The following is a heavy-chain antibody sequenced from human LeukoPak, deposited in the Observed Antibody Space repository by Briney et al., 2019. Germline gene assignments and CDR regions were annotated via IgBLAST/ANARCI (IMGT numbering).Heavy chain of an antibody. V-gene: IGHV3-48*01. J-gene: IGHJ6*03. CDR3: ARDRHVPGLYYYYMDV. Sequence: PGGSLRLSCAASGFTFSRYDLSWVRQAPGKGLESVSYISSSSATIFYADSVKGRFTISRDNAKNSLYLQMNSLRPEDTAVYFCARDRHVPGLYYYYMDVWGKGTAVTVSS. CDR1: GFTFSRYD. D-gene: IGHD6-6*01. CDR2: ISSSSATI.